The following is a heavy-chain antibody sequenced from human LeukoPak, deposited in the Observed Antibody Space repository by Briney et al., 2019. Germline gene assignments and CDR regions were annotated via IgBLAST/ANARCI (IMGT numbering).Heavy chain of an antibody. V-gene: IGHV3-23*01. CDR1: GLSFSSFA. CDR3: ARASWVSTADAVR. D-gene: IGHD3-16*01. Sequence: GGSLRLSCAASGLSFSSFAMSWVRQAPARGLEWLSSMKGTGETFYADSVRGRCTLFRDGSRNTVYLQLNNLRVEDTAVYYCARASWVSTADAVRWGQGTVVTVPS. CDR2: MKGTGET. J-gene: IGHJ4*02.